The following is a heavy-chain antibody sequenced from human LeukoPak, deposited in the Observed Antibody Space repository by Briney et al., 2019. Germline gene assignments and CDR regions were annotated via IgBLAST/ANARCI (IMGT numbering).Heavy chain of an antibody. D-gene: IGHD6-13*01. V-gene: IGHV3-15*01. Sequence: PGGSLRLSCAAFGFTFSNAWMSWVRQAPGKGLEWVGRINTKIDGGTTDYAAPVKGRFTISRDDSKNTLYLQMNSLKTEDTAVYYCTTIPGYSSNWYYPDYWGQGTLVTVSS. J-gene: IGHJ4*02. CDR3: TTIPGYSSNWYYPDY. CDR2: INTKIDGGTT. CDR1: GFTFSNAW.